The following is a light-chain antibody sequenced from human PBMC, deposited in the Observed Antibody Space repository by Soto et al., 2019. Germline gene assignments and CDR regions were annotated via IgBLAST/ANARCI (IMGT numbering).Light chain of an antibody. CDR1: QSVSSSY. CDR2: GAS. J-gene: IGKJ2*01. CDR3: QQYGSSPYT. Sequence: EIVLTQSPGTLSLSPGERATLSCRASQSVSSSYLAWYQQKPGQAPRLLIYGASSRATGIPDRFSGSGSGTDFTLTISRLEPEDLAVYYCQQYGSSPYTFGQGPKLDIK. V-gene: IGKV3-20*01.